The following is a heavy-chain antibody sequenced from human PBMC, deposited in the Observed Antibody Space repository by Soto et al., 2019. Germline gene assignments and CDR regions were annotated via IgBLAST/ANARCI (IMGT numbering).Heavy chain of an antibody. J-gene: IGHJ4*02. CDR3: ARGRGDMITFGGVIVDY. CDR2: MNPNSGNT. CDR1: GYTFTSYD. V-gene: IGHV1-8*01. D-gene: IGHD3-16*02. Sequence: ASVKVSCKASGYTFTSYDINWVRQATGQGLEWMGWMNPNSGNTGYAQKFQGRVTMTRDTSISTAYMELSSLRSEDTAVYYCARGRGDMITFGGVIVDYWGQGTLVTVSS.